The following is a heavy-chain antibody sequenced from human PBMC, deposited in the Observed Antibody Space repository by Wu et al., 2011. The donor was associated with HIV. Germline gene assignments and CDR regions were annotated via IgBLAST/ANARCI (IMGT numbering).Heavy chain of an antibody. CDR1: GNTFRSYA. CDR2: IIPTFGTA. CDR3: ARSGEAAEYYYYYMNV. Sequence: QVQLVQSGAEVKKPGSSVKVSCKASGNTFRSYAINWVRQAPGQGLEWMGRIIPTFGTANYAQKFQGRVTITADKSTSTAYMELRSLRSEDTAVYYCARSGEAAEYYYYYMNVWGKGTTVTISS. V-gene: IGHV1-69*14. J-gene: IGHJ6*03. D-gene: IGHD2-15*01.